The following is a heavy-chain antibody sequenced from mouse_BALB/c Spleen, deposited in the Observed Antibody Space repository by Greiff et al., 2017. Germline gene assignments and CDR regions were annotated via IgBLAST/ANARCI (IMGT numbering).Heavy chain of an antibody. Sequence: VQLVESGPGLVQPSQSLSITCTVSGFSLTSYGVHWVRQSPGKGLEWLGVIWSGGSTDYNAAFISRLSISKDNSKSQVFFKMNSLQANDTAIYYCARKRGLGPYAMDYWGQGTSVTVSS. CDR1: GFSLTSYG. D-gene: IGHD4-1*01. CDR2: IWSGGST. J-gene: IGHJ4*01. V-gene: IGHV2-2*02. CDR3: ARKRGLGPYAMDY.